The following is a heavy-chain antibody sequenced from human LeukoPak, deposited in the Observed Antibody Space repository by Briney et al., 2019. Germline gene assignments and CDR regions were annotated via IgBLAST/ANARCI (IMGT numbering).Heavy chain of an antibody. V-gene: IGHV3-23*01. Sequence: PGGSLRLSCAASGFTFSSYAMSWVRQAPGKGLEWVSAISGSGGSTYYADSVKGRFTISRDNSKNPLYLQMNSLRAEDTAVYYCAKADDSSGYGDYWGQGTLVTVSS. CDR3: AKADDSSGYGDY. CDR2: ISGSGGST. J-gene: IGHJ4*02. D-gene: IGHD3-22*01. CDR1: GFTFSSYA.